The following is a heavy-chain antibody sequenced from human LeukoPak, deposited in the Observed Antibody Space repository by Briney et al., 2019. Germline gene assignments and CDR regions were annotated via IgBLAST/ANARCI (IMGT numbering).Heavy chain of an antibody. CDR1: GGSISSYY. CDR3: ARRRFAVPGTVWFDP. V-gene: IGHV4-4*09. J-gene: IGHJ5*02. D-gene: IGHD6-19*01. CDR2: IYTSGST. Sequence: ETLSLTCTVSGGSISSYYWSWIRQPPGKGLEWIGYIYTSGSTNYNPSLKSRVTISVDTSKNQFSLKLSSVTAADTAVYYCARRRFAVPGTVWFDPWGQGTLVTVSS.